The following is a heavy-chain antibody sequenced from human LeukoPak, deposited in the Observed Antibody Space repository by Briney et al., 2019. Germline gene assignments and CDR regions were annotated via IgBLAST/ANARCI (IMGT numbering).Heavy chain of an antibody. CDR3: PTSSTSRGMDV. V-gene: IGHV3-30*03. Sequence: GGFLRLSCAASGFAFSSYAMHWVRQAPGKGLEWVAVISHDGSNKYYADSVKGRFTISRDNSKNTLYLQMNSLRAEDTAVYYCPTSSTSRGMDVWGKGTTVTVSS. CDR1: GFAFSSYA. J-gene: IGHJ6*04. CDR2: ISHDGSNK. D-gene: IGHD2-2*01.